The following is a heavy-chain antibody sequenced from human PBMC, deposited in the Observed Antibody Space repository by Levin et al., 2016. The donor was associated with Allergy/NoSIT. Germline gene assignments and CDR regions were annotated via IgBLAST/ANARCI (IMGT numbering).Heavy chain of an antibody. CDR3: ARELIMSGYHRGTFDI. CDR1: VYSFTGYY. Sequence: ASVKVSCKASVYSFTGYYVHWVRQAPGQGLEWMAWINANSGDTGSAQKFQGRVTVTRDTSISTVYMELSSLRSDDTALYYCARELIMSGYHRGTFDIWGQGTVVTVS. D-gene: IGHD5-12*01. J-gene: IGHJ3*02. CDR2: INANSGDT. V-gene: IGHV1-2*02.